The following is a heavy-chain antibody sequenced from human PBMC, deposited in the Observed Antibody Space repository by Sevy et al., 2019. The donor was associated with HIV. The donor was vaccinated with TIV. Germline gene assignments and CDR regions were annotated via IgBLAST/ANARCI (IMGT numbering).Heavy chain of an antibody. D-gene: IGHD4-17*01. CDR3: ARGPNDYAGVGDY. J-gene: IGHJ4*02. CDR1: GFTFSSFW. V-gene: IGHV3-7*04. CDR2: INQDGSAT. Sequence: PGGSLRLSCAASGFTFSSFWMSWVRQAPGKGLEWVANINQDGSATHYVDSVKGRFTVSRDNAKNSLYLQMNSLRAEDTAVYYCARGPNDYAGVGDYWGQGTLVTVSS.